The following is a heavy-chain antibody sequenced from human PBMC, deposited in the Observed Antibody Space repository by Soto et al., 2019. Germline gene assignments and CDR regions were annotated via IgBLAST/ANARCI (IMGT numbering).Heavy chain of an antibody. CDR2: IYYSGST. J-gene: IGHJ4*02. CDR3: ARGRKNLNFDS. V-gene: IGHV4-61*08. CDR1: GGYIISIGHY. Sequence: SETLYHPCNVSGGYIISIGHYCSWIRQHPGKGLEWIGYIYYSGSTNYNPSLKSRVTISVDTSKNQFSLKLSSVTAADTAVYYCARGRKNLNFDSWGKGALVTSP.